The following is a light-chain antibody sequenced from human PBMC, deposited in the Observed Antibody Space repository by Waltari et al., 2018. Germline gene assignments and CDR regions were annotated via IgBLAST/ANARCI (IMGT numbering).Light chain of an antibody. Sequence: QLVLTQSPSVSASLGASVKLTCTLSSGHSSNVIAWHQQQPGKGPRYLMKVNSDGSHSKGDEIPARFSGSSSGPERYLTISSLQSDDEADYYCQTGGHGTWVFGGGTKLTVL. CDR2: VNSDGSH. CDR1: SGHSSNV. CDR3: QTGGHGTWV. V-gene: IGLV4-69*01. J-gene: IGLJ3*02.